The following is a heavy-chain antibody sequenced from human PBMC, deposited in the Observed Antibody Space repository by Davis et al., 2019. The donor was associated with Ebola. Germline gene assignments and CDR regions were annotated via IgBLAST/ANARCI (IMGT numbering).Heavy chain of an antibody. Sequence: GESLKISCAASGFTFSSESMNWVRQAPGKGLEWVSSISGSSSYIYHADSVKGRFTISRDNAKNSLYLQMNSLRAEDTAVYYCARDLPDYYYYYGMDVWGQGTTVTVSS. D-gene: IGHD1-14*01. CDR2: ISGSSSYI. CDR1: GFTFSSES. CDR3: ARDLPDYYYYYGMDV. J-gene: IGHJ6*02. V-gene: IGHV3-21*01.